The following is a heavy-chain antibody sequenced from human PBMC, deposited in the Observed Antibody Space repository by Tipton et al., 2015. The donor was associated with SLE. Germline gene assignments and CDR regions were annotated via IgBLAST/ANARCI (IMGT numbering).Heavy chain of an antibody. D-gene: IGHD3-3*01. Sequence: TLSLTCTVSGGSISSGRYYWSWIRQPAGKGLEWIGRIYTSGSTSYNPSLKSRVTISVDTSKNQFSLKLSSVTAADTAVYYCARVLGVVKSYYMDVWGKGTTVTVSS. J-gene: IGHJ6*03. CDR2: IYTSGST. V-gene: IGHV4-61*02. CDR1: GGSISSGRYY. CDR3: ARVLGVVKSYYMDV.